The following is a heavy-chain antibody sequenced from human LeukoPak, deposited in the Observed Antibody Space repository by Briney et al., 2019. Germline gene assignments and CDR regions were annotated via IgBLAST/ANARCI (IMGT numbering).Heavy chain of an antibody. Sequence: GGSLRLSCAASGFTFSNYGMHWVRQAPGKGLDWVAFIEKDGSNKYYADSVKGRFTVSRDNSKNRLYLQMNSLRPEETALYYCAKDLEQWPAVPEYWGQGTLVTVSS. CDR3: AKDLEQWPAVPEY. J-gene: IGHJ4*02. CDR2: IEKDGSNK. V-gene: IGHV3-30*02. D-gene: IGHD6-19*01. CDR1: GFTFSNYG.